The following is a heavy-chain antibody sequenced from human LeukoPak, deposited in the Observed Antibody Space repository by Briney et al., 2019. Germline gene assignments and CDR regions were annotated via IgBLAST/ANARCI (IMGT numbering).Heavy chain of an antibody. Sequence: GGSLRLSCAASGFTFSSSAMSWVRQVPGKGLEWVSGISASGGSTYYADSVRGRFTISRDNSKNTLYLQMNSLRAEDTAVYYCARDLGRSSSYWGQGTMVTVSS. V-gene: IGHV3-23*01. CDR1: GFTFSSSA. J-gene: IGHJ3*01. D-gene: IGHD6-6*01. CDR2: ISASGGST. CDR3: ARDLGRSSSY.